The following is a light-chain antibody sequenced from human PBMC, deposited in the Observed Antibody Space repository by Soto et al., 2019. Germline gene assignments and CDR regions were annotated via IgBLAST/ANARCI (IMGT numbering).Light chain of an antibody. CDR2: GAS. V-gene: IGKV3-20*01. CDR3: QQYGSSPYT. CDR1: QSVSSSY. Sequence: EIVLTQSPGTLSLSPGERATLSCRASQSVSSSYVAWYQQKPGQAPRLLIYGASSMATGIPDRFIGSGSGTDFSLTSSRLDPEDFAVYYCQQYGSSPYTFGPGTKVD. J-gene: IGKJ3*01.